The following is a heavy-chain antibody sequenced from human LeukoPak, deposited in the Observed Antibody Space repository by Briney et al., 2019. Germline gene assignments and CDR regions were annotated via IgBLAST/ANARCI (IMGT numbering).Heavy chain of an antibody. J-gene: IGHJ5*02. V-gene: IGHV4-59*01. D-gene: IGHD6-13*01. CDR2: IYYSGST. CDR1: GGSISSYY. CDR3: ARVKDMYSSSWGNWFDP. Sequence: SETLSLTCTVSGGSISSYYWSWIRQPPGKGLEWIGYIYYSGSTNYNPSLKSRVTISVDTSKNQFSLKLSSVTAAATAVYYCARVKDMYSSSWGNWFDPWGQGTLVTVSS.